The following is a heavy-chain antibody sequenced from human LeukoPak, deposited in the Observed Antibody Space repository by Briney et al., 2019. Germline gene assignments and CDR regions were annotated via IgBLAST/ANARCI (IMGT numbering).Heavy chain of an antibody. Sequence: GGSLRLSCAASGFASGFTFSSYAMSWVRQAPGKGLGWVASINGRAATTYYADSVKGRFTISRDNSKNTLYLQMNSLGADDTAVYYCAKAPATGEGYYFYYMDVWGKGTTVTVSS. D-gene: IGHD7-27*01. J-gene: IGHJ6*03. CDR3: AKAPATGEGYYFYYMDV. CDR1: GFTFSSYA. V-gene: IGHV3-23*01. CDR2: INGRAATT.